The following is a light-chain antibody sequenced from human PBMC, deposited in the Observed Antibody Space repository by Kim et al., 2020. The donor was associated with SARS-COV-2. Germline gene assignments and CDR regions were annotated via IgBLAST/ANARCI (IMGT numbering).Light chain of an antibody. CDR2: DVN. J-gene: IGLJ2*01. Sequence: PVQSVTISRTGTSSDVGGYAYVSWYQQYPGKAPNLLLYDVNKRPSGVPDRFSCSKSSNTASLTISGLQTEDEADYYCCSYAGSVVFGGGTQLTV. CDR1: SSDVGGYAY. V-gene: IGLV2-11*01. CDR3: CSYAGSVV.